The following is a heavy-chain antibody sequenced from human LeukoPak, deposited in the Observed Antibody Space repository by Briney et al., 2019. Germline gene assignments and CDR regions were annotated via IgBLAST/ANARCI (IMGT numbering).Heavy chain of an antibody. CDR2: IAVASGNT. J-gene: IGHJ5*02. CDR3: AADPERLNWFDP. Sequence: TSVKVSCKASGFTFTIPAMQWVRQARGQRLEWIGWIAVASGNTNYAQTLQDRVTITRDMSRSTAYMERSRLRSEARAVYYCAADPERLNWFDPWGQGTLVSDCS. V-gene: IGHV1-58*02. D-gene: IGHD1-1*01. CDR1: GFTFTIPA.